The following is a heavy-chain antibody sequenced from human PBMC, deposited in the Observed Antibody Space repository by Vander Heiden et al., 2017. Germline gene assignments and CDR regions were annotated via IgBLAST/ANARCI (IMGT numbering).Heavy chain of an antibody. CDR3: GEAGLVRGSNFHSDAFDM. CDR2: ISGPGSAT. V-gene: IGHV3-23*01. CDR1: GFPFSTYA. D-gene: IGHD3-10*01. J-gene: IGHJ3*02. Sequence: EVRLLESGGGLVQPGGSLRLSCAASGFPFSTYAMGWVRQTPGKGLEWVSTISGPGSATYYADSGRFTISRDNSENMVFLQMNSLGAEDTAVYYCGEAGLVRGSNFHSDAFDMWGQGTKVTVSS.